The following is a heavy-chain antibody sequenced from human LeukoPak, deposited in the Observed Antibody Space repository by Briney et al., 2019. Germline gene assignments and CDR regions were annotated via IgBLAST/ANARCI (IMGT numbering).Heavy chain of an antibody. CDR2: ISGSGGST. CDR1: GFTYSSYA. V-gene: IGHV3-23*01. Sequence: GGSLRLSCAASGFTYSSYAMSWVRQAPGKGLEWVSAISGSGGSTYYADSVKGRFTISRDNSKNTLYLQMNSLRAEDTAVYYCAKWLVGRYFQHWGQGTLVTVSS. D-gene: IGHD6-19*01. CDR3: AKWLVGRYFQH. J-gene: IGHJ1*01.